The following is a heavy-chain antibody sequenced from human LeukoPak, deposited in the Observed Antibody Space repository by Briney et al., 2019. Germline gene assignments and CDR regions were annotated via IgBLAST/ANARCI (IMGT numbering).Heavy chain of an antibody. CDR2: IYYSGST. J-gene: IGHJ5*02. CDR1: GGSITTYY. D-gene: IGHD6-19*01. V-gene: IGHV4-59*01. CDR3: ARIVGIAVAS. Sequence: PSETLSLTCTVSGGSITTYYWSWIRQPPGKGLEWIGYIYYSGSTNYNPSLKSRVTISVDTSKNQFSLKLSSVTAADTAVYYCARIVGIAVASWGQGTLVTVSS.